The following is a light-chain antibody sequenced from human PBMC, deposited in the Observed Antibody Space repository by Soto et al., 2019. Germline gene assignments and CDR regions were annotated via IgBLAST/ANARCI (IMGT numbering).Light chain of an antibody. V-gene: IGKV3-20*01. CDR3: QQYGSSPPT. CDR1: QSIISDS. CDR2: GAS. J-gene: IGKJ2*01. Sequence: EIVLTQSPGTLSFSPGERATLSCRASQSIISDSLAWYQQKPGQAPRLLISGASSRATGIPDRFSGSGSGTYFTLTVSRLKPEDFAVFYCQQYGSSPPTFGQGTKVEIK.